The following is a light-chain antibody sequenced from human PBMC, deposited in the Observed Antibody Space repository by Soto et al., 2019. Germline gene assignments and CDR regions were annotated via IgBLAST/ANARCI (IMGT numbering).Light chain of an antibody. J-gene: IGKJ1*01. CDR1: QSISSY. CDR2: AAS. CDR3: QKSYSTPRT. Sequence: DLKMTQSPSSPTPSVRHRVTNTCQASQSISSYLNWYQQKPGKAPKLLIYAASSLQSGVPSRFSGSGSGTDFTLTISSLQPEEFATYYCQKSYSTPRTVGQGNKVDIK. V-gene: IGKV1-39*01.